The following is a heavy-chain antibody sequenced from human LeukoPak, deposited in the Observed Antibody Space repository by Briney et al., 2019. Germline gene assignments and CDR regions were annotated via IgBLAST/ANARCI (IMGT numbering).Heavy chain of an antibody. CDR2: IYYSGST. Sequence: SETLSLTCTVSGGSISSYYWSWIRQPPGKGLEWTGYIYYSGSTNYNPSLKSRVTISVDTSKNQFSLKLSSVTAADTAVYYCARVYCSGGSCYPDYWGQGTLVTVSS. J-gene: IGHJ4*02. CDR1: GGSISSYY. CDR3: ARVYCSGGSCYPDY. V-gene: IGHV4-59*01. D-gene: IGHD2-15*01.